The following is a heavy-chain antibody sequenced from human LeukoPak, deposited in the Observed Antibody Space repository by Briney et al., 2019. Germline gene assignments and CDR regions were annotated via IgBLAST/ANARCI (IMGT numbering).Heavy chain of an antibody. V-gene: IGHV1-2*02. CDR1: EYTFTDYY. J-gene: IGHJ4*02. CDR3: ARAKANWGSGDY. Sequence: ASVKVSCKASEYTFTDYYVHWVRQAPGQGLEWMGWINPNTGGANYEQKFQGRVTMTRDTSISTGYLDLSGLRSDDTAVYYCARAKANWGSGDYWGQGTLVTVSS. D-gene: IGHD7-27*01. CDR2: INPNTGGA.